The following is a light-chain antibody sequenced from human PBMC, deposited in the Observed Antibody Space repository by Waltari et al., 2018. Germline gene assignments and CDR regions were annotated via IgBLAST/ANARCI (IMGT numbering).Light chain of an antibody. CDR2: WAP. Sequence: VFTHSRDPLTVSLGGMASIRCTASQSVVYSFNNKNYLVWYQQKPGQPPRFRIYWAPTRASGVPDRFRGRRSETNLTLTDCSLQAGDVAVYSCQQSYSTPPTFGPGTKVEIK. V-gene: IGKV4-1*01. CDR3: QQSYSTPPT. J-gene: IGKJ1*01. CDR1: QSVVYSFNNKNY.